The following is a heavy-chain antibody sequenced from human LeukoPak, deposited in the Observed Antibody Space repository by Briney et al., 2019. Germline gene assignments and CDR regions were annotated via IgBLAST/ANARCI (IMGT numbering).Heavy chain of an antibody. Sequence: PGGSLRLSCAASGFTVNDYYMSWVRQAPGKGLEWVSVICLDGSTYHSDSAKGRITISRDNSKNTLFLQTNPLRADDTAVYHCARTDPVSGDYDYWGQGTLVTVPS. D-gene: IGHD4-17*01. CDR1: GFTVNDYY. J-gene: IGHJ4*02. V-gene: IGHV3-53*01. CDR3: ARTDPVSGDYDY. CDR2: ICLDGST.